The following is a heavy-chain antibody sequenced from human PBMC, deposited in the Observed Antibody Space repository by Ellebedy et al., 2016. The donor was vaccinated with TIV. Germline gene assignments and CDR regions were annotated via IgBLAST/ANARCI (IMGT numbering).Heavy chain of an antibody. CDR1: GGTFSSYA. Sequence: ASVKVSCKASGGTFSSYAISWVRQAPGQGLEWMGGIIPIFGTANYAQKFQGRVTITADKSTSTAYMELSSLRSEDTAVYYCARDGNCGGDCYLGYYYGMDVWGQGTTVTVSS. CDR3: ARDGNCGGDCYLGYYYGMDV. D-gene: IGHD2-21*02. CDR2: IIPIFGTA. V-gene: IGHV1-69*06. J-gene: IGHJ6*02.